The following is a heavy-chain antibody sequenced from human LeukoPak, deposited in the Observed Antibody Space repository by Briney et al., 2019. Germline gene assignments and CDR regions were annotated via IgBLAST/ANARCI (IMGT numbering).Heavy chain of an antibody. CDR1: GYTLTELS. Sequence: ASVKVSYKVSGYTLTELSMHWVRQAHGKGLEWMGGFDPEDGETIYAQKFQGRVTMTEDTSTDTAYMELSSLRSEDTAVYYCATDRLGYCSSTSCYFDYWGQGTLVTVSS. CDR2: FDPEDGET. CDR3: ATDRLGYCSSTSCYFDY. D-gene: IGHD2-2*01. V-gene: IGHV1-24*01. J-gene: IGHJ4*02.